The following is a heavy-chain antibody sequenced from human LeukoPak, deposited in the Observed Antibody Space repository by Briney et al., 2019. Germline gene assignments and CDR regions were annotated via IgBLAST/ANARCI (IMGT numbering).Heavy chain of an antibody. CDR3: AKDLMITFGGVIVPLDY. J-gene: IGHJ4*02. V-gene: IGHV3-30*18. Sequence: PGGSLRLSSAASGFTFSSYGMHWVRQAPGKGLEWVAVISYDGSNKYYADSVKGRFTISRDNSKNTLYLQMNSLRAEDTAVYYCAKDLMITFGGVIVPLDYWGQGTLVTVSS. CDR2: ISYDGSNK. D-gene: IGHD3-16*02. CDR1: GFTFSSYG.